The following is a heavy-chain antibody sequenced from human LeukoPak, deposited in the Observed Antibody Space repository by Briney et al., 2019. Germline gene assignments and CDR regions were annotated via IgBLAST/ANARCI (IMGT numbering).Heavy chain of an antibody. V-gene: IGHV1-46*01. D-gene: IGHD6-13*01. Sequence: RASVKVSYKASGYTFTSYYMHWVRQAPGQGLEWMGIINPSGGSTSYAQKFQGRVTMTRDMSTSTVYMELSSLRSEDTAVYYCARGGSSWYFFGNVDYWGQGTLVTVSS. CDR2: INPSGGST. J-gene: IGHJ4*02. CDR3: ARGGSSWYFFGNVDY. CDR1: GYTFTSYY.